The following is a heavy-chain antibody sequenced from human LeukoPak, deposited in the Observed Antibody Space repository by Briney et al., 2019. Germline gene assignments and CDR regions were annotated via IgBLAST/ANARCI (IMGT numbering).Heavy chain of an antibody. Sequence: SGPTLVNPTQTLTLTCTCSGFSLSANGVGVGWIRQPPGKALEWLALIYWNDDKLYSLSLNSRLTITKDTSKNQVVLTVTNIDPVDIATYYCAHRRELWSRGSFDPWAQGTLVTVSS. D-gene: IGHD3-3*01. CDR2: IYWNDDK. CDR3: AHRRELWSRGSFDP. CDR1: GFSLSANGVG. J-gene: IGHJ5*02. V-gene: IGHV2-5*01.